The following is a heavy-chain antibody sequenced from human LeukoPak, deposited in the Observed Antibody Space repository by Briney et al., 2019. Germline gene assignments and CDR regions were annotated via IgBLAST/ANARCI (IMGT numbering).Heavy chain of an antibody. CDR1: GGSVSSGTYY. Sequence: PSETLSLTCTVSGGSVSSGTYYWSWIRQPPGKGLEWIGYIYYTGSTNYNPSLKSRLTISVDTSKNQFSLKLSSVTAADTAVYYCASGGRLLTDDYWGQGTLVTVSS. D-gene: IGHD2-21*02. V-gene: IGHV4-61*01. CDR2: IYYTGST. CDR3: ASGGRLLTDDY. J-gene: IGHJ4*02.